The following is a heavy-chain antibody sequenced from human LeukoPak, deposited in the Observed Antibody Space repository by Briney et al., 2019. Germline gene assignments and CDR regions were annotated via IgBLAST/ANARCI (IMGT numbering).Heavy chain of an antibody. V-gene: IGHV3-53*01. CDR3: ASSDYASGSSLGYYGMDV. J-gene: IGHJ6*02. CDR1: GFIVSSNY. D-gene: IGHD3-10*01. CDR2: IYSGGST. Sequence: GGSLRLSCAVSGFIVSSNYMSWVRQAPGKGLEWVSLIYSGGSTYYADSVKGRFTISRDNSKNMVYLQMNSLRAEDTAVYYCASSDYASGSSLGYYGMDVWGQGTTVTVSS.